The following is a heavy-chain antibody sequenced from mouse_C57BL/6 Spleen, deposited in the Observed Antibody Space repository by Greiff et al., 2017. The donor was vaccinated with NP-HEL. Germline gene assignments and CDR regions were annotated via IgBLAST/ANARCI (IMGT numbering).Heavy chain of an antibody. CDR1: GFTFSDYG. Sequence: EVQLVESGGGLVKPGGSLKLSCAASGFTFSDYGMHWVRQAPEKGLEWVAYISSGSSTIYYADTVTGRFTISRDNAKNTLFLQMTSLRSEDTAMYYCARQCSYAMDYWGQGTSVTVSS. V-gene: IGHV5-17*01. CDR2: ISSGSSTI. J-gene: IGHJ4*01. CDR3: ARQCSYAMDY. D-gene: IGHD3-1*01.